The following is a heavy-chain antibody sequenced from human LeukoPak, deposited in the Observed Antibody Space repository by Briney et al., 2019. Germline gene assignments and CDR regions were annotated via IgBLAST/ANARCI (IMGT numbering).Heavy chain of an antibody. CDR1: GGSFSGYY. CDR2: INHSGST. D-gene: IGHD5-12*01. J-gene: IGHJ5*02. V-gene: IGHV4-34*01. CDR3: ARGSGYDSPPNWFDP. Sequence: SETLSLTCAVYGGSFSGYYWSWIRQPPGKGLEWIGEINHSGSTNYNPSLKSRVTISVDTSKNQISLKLSSVTAADTAVYYCARGSGYDSPPNWFDPWGQGTLVTVSS.